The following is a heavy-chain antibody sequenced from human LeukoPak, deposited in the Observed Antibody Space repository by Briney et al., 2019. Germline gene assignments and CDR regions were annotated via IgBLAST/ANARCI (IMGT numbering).Heavy chain of an antibody. CDR1: GFTFSSYE. CDR2: ISSSGSTI. J-gene: IGHJ6*04. V-gene: IGHV3-48*03. Sequence: PGGSLRLSCAASGFTFSSYEMNWVRQAREKGLEWVSYISSSGSTIYYADSVKGRFTMSRDNAKNSLYLQMNSLRAEDTAVYYCAELGITMIGGVWGKGTTVTISS. D-gene: IGHD3-10*02. CDR3: AELGITMIGGV.